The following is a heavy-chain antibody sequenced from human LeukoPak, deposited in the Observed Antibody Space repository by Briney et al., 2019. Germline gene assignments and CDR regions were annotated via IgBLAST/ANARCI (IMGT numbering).Heavy chain of an antibody. CDR1: GFTFSNFW. CDR3: ARDRYSGTYLGASDI. V-gene: IGHV3-7*01. J-gene: IGHJ3*02. Sequence: GGSLRLSCAASGFTFSNFWMSWVRQAPGKGLEWVAIIKQDGSERYFVDSVKGRFTISRDNAKNSLYLQMSSLRAEDTAVYYCARDRYSGTYLGASDIWGQGTMVTVSS. D-gene: IGHD1-26*01. CDR2: IKQDGSER.